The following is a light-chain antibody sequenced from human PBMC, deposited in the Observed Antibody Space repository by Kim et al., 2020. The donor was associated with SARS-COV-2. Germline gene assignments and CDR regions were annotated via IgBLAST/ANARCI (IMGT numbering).Light chain of an antibody. CDR3: ATWDDTVNVRVL. CDR1: SSNIGRNF. Sequence: VIISCGGSSSNIGRNFVHWYQQFPQTAPKLLIFRNDERPSGVSDRFSGSKSGTSASLAIGGLRSEDEATYYCATWDDTVNVRVLFGGGTKVTVL. J-gene: IGLJ2*01. V-gene: IGLV1-47*01. CDR2: RND.